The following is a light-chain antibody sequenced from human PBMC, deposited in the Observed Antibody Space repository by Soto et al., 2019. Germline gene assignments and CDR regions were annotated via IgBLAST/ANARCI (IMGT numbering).Light chain of an antibody. CDR3: QRYKMYSPWP. Sequence: DFQITQYPSPLTAPVGDRVTITCRASQTIDSWLAWYQQRPGQPPNLLIYKASTLASGVPSRFSDSGSGTEFTLPISSLQPDDFASYYRQRYKMYSPWPFGQGT. CDR1: QTIDSW. CDR2: KAS. V-gene: IGKV1-5*03. J-gene: IGKJ1*01.